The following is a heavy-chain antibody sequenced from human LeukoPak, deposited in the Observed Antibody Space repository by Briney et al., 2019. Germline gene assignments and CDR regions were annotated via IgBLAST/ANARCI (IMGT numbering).Heavy chain of an antibody. V-gene: IGHV4-39*01. Sequence: SETLSLTCTVSGGSISSSSYYWGWIRQPPGKGLEWIGSIYYSGGTHCNPSLKSRVTISVDTSKSQFSLKLSAVTAADTAVYYCASGPDYYDSSGLYWGQGTLVTVSS. CDR2: IYYSGGT. CDR1: GGSISSSSYY. CDR3: ASGPDYYDSSGLY. J-gene: IGHJ4*02. D-gene: IGHD3-22*01.